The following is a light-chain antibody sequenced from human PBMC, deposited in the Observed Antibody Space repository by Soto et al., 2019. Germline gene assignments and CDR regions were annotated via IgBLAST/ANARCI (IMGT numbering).Light chain of an antibody. V-gene: IGKV3-20*01. CDR1: QRLISNY. CDR2: GAS. J-gene: IGKJ1*01. CDR3: LQYGSSVWT. Sequence: EIVLTQSPGTLSLSPGEIATLSFSASQRLISNYLAWFQQKPGQAPRLLIYGASSRATGIPDRFSGSGSGTDFTLTIPRLEPEDFAVYYCLQYGSSVWTFGQGTKVDIK.